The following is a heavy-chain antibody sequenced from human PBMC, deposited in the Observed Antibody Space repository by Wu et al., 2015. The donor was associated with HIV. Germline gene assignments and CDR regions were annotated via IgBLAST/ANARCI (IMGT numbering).Heavy chain of an antibody. Sequence: VSCKASGYTFTSYDINWVRQATGQGLEWMGWMNPNSGNTGYAQKFQGRVTMTRNTSISTAYMELGSLRSEDTAVYYCARGGSGYYHDAFDIWGQGTMVTVSS. V-gene: IGHV1-8*01. J-gene: IGHJ3*02. D-gene: IGHD3-22*01. CDR2: MNPNSGNT. CDR3: ARGGSGYYHDAFDI. CDR1: GYTFTSYD.